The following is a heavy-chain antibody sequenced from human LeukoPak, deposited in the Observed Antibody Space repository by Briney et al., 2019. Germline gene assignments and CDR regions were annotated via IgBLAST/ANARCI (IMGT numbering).Heavy chain of an antibody. Sequence: VAVISYDGSNKYYADSVKGRFTISRDNSKNTLYLQMNSLRAEDTAVYYCARGDAVLDYFDYWGQGTLVTVSS. CDR2: ISYDGSNK. V-gene: IGHV3-30-3*01. CDR3: ARGDAVLDYFDY. J-gene: IGHJ4*02.